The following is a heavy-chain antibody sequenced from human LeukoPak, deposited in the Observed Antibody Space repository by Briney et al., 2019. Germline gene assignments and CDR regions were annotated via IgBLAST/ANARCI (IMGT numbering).Heavy chain of an antibody. Sequence: GGSLRLSCAASGFTFGSYAMSWVRQAPGKGLEWVSAISGSGGSTYYADSVKGRFTISRDNSKNTLYLQMNSLRAEDTAVYYCAKDGIYCSGGSCYSYFQHWGQGTLVTVSS. CDR3: AKDGIYCSGGSCYSYFQH. J-gene: IGHJ1*01. D-gene: IGHD2-15*01. V-gene: IGHV3-23*01. CDR2: ISGSGGST. CDR1: GFTFGSYA.